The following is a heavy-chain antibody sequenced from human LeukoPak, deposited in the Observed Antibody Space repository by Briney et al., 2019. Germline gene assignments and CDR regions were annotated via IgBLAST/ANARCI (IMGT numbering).Heavy chain of an antibody. CDR1: GFTFSTCV. CDR3: AAQTTLTGAYDP. D-gene: IGHD1-20*01. CDR2: IDPNGKTS. J-gene: IGHJ5*02. V-gene: IGHV3-64*01. Sequence: GGSLRLSCAASGFTFSTCVMLWVRQAPGMGLEYVSSIDPNGKTSYYANSVKGRFTISRDNSNNMLYLQMGSLTTEDMAVYYRAAQTTLTGAYDPWGQGTLVTVSS.